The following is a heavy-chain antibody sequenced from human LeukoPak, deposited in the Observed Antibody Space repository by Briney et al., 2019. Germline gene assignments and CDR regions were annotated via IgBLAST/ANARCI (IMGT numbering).Heavy chain of an antibody. V-gene: IGHV4-34*01. D-gene: IGHD4-17*01. CDR3: ARGRGRHGDYHYYYYGMDV. CDR2: INHSGSA. Sequence: SETLSLTCAVYGGSFRRYYWSWIRQPPGKGLEWIGEINHSGSANYNPSLKSRVTISVDTSKNQFSLKLSSVTAADTAVYYCARGRGRHGDYHYYYYGMDVWGQGTTVTVSS. CDR1: GGSFRRYY. J-gene: IGHJ6*02.